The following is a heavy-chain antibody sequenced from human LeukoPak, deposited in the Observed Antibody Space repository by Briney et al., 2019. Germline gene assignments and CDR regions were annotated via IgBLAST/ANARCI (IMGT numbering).Heavy chain of an antibody. J-gene: IGHJ4*02. V-gene: IGHV3-23*01. Sequence: GGSLRLSCAASGFTFSSYAMSWVRQAPGKGLEWVSAISGSGGSTYYADSVKGRFTISRDNSKNTLYLQMNSLRAEDTAVYYCARGHASPGNYDSSGYYYANWGQGTLVTVSS. CDR1: GFTFSSYA. D-gene: IGHD3-22*01. CDR2: ISGSGGST. CDR3: ARGHASPGNYDSSGYYYAN.